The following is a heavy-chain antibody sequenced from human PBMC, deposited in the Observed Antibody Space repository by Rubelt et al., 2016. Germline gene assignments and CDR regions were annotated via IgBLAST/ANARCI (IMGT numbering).Heavy chain of an antibody. D-gene: IGHD2-2*01. J-gene: IGHJ3*02. Sequence: QVQLQESGPGLVKPSETLSLTCTVSGYSLNSGYFWGWIRQPPGKGLEWIGSIFHSGSTYYNPSLESRVTILVDTSKNQFSPKLTSVPAADTAVYYCARKVYCSSYNCYGARDAIDIWGQGTSVTVSS. V-gene: IGHV4-38-2*02. CDR2: IFHSGST. CDR1: GYSLNSGYF. CDR3: ARKVYCSSYNCYGARDAIDI.